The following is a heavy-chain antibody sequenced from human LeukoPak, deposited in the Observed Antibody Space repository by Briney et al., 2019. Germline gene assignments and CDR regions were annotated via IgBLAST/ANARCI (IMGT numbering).Heavy chain of an antibody. D-gene: IGHD6-19*01. V-gene: IGHV3-48*02. J-gene: IGHJ4*02. Sequence: GGSLRLSCAASGFIFSHYSMNWVRQAPGKGREWVSYIISSSVTTYYADSLKGRVTVSRDNAKDSLNLQMNYLRDEDTAVYYCARGSLRSGSLIDYWGQGTLVTVSS. CDR3: ARGSLRSGSLIDY. CDR1: GFIFSHYS. CDR2: IISSSVTT.